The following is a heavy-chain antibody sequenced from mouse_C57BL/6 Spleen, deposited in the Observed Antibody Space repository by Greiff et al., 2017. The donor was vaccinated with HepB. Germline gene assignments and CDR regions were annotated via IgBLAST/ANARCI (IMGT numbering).Heavy chain of an antibody. J-gene: IGHJ2*01. CDR1: GFTFSDYG. CDR3: ATIYYGKHYFDY. V-gene: IGHV5-17*01. CDR2: ISSGSSTI. Sequence: EVMLVESGGGLVKPGGSLKLSCAASGFTFSDYGMHWVRQAPEKGLEWVAYISSGSSTIYYADTVKGRFTISRDNAKNTLFLQMTSLRSEDTAMYYCATIYYGKHYFDYWGQGTTLTVSS. D-gene: IGHD2-1*01.